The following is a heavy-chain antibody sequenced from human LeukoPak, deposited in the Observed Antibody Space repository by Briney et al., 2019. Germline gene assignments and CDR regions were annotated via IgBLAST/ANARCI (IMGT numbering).Heavy chain of an antibody. CDR1: GGSISSYY. CDR3: ARATLAGLVPG. V-gene: IGHV4-59*08. D-gene: IGHD3/OR15-3a*01. Sequence: SETLSLTCTVSGGSISSYYWSWIRQPPGKGLEWIGYIYYSGSTNYNPSLKSRVTISVDTSKNQFSLKLSSVTAADTAVYYCARATLAGLVPGWGQGTLVTVSS. J-gene: IGHJ4*02. CDR2: IYYSGST.